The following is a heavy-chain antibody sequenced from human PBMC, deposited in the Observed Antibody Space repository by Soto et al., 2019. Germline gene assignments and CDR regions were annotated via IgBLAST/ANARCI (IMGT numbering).Heavy chain of an antibody. D-gene: IGHD2-21*02. Sequence: GASVKVSCKASGGTFSSYAISWVRQAPGQGLKWMGGIIPIFGTANYAQKFQGRVTITADESTSTAYMELSSLRSDDTAVYYCARGRAYCGGDCYLLDYWGQGTPVTVS. V-gene: IGHV1-69*13. CDR1: GGTFSSYA. CDR3: ARGRAYCGGDCYLLDY. CDR2: IIPIFGTA. J-gene: IGHJ4*02.